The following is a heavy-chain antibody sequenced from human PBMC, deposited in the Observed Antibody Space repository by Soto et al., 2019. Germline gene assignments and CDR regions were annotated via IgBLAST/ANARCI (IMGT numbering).Heavy chain of an antibody. CDR1: GGSISSGGYY. V-gene: IGHV4-31*03. CDR3: ARLDCSGGSCYYSSSGMDV. D-gene: IGHD2-15*01. J-gene: IGHJ6*02. CDR2: IYYSGST. Sequence: QVQLQESGPGLVKPSQTLSLTCTVSGGSISSGGYYWSWIRQHPGKGLEWIGYIYYSGSTYYNPSLKSRVTISVDTSKNQFSRKLSSMTAADTAVYYCARLDCSGGSCYYSSSGMDVWGQGTTVTVSS.